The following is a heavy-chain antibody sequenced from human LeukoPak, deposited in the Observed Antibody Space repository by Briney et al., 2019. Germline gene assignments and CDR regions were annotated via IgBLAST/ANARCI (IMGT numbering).Heavy chain of an antibody. CDR1: GFTFSSYG. V-gene: IGHV3-33*06. J-gene: IGHJ5*02. Sequence: GWSLRLSCAASGFTFSSYGMHWVRQAPGKGLEWVAVIWYDGSNKYYADSVKGRFTISRDNSKNTLYLQMNSLRAEDTAVYYCAKDGIAVAGWFDPWGQGTLVTVSS. CDR2: IWYDGSNK. D-gene: IGHD6-19*01. CDR3: AKDGIAVAGWFDP.